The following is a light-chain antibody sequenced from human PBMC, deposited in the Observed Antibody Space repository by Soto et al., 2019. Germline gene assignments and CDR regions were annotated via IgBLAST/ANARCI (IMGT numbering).Light chain of an antibody. V-gene: IGKV1-27*01. CDR3: QKYDSAPET. CDR2: GAT. Sequence: DIQMTQSPSSLSASVGDRVIITCRARQGISNSLAWYQQKPGEVPKRLIFGATALQSGVPSRFSGSGSGTDFTLTISSLQPEDVATSYCQKYDSAPETFGPGTKVDI. CDR1: QGISNS. J-gene: IGKJ3*01.